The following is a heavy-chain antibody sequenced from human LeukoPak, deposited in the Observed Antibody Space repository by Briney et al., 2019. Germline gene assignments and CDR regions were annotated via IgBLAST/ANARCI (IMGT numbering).Heavy chain of an antibody. D-gene: IGHD4-17*01. CDR3: AKENYGDSTGGRFQH. J-gene: IGHJ1*01. CDR2: INSDGSST. Sequence: GGSLRLSCAASGFTFSSYWMHWVRQAPGKGLVWVSRINSDGSSTSYADSVKGRFTISRDNAKNTLYLQMNSLRAEDTAVSYCAKENYGDSTGGRFQHWGQGTLVTVSS. CDR1: GFTFSSYW. V-gene: IGHV3-74*01.